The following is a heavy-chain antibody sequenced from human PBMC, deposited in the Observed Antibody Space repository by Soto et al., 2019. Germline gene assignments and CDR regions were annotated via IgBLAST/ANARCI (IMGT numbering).Heavy chain of an antibody. CDR3: ARDKMVDSFGLGTSDL. Sequence: SVKLCSEACRYTFASCSMRSVQQSPGKGLEWMGWISGYNGNTKYAQKVQGRVTLTTDTSTSTAYMELRSLRSDDTAVYYCARDKMVDSFGLGTSDLWGQGTAVTVSS. V-gene: IGHV1-18*04. CDR1: RYTFASCS. CDR2: ISGYNGNT. J-gene: IGHJ5*02. D-gene: IGHD3-10*01.